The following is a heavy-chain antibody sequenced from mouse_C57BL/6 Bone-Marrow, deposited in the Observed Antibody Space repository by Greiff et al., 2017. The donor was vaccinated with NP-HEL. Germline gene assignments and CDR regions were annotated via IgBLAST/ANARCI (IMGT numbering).Heavy chain of an antibody. CDR1: GYTFTDYE. CDR3: RGLRRGTVDY. CDR2: IDPETGGT. V-gene: IGHV1-15*01. Sequence: QVQLKQSGAELVRPGASVTLSCKASGYTFTDYEMHWVKQTPVHGLEWIGAIDPETGGTAYNQKFKGKAILTADKSSSTAYMELRSLTSEDSAVYYFRGLRRGTVDYWGQGTTLTVSS. J-gene: IGHJ2*01. D-gene: IGHD2-4*01.